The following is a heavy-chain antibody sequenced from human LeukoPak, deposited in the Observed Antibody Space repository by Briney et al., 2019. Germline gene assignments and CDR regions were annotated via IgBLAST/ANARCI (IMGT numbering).Heavy chain of an antibody. J-gene: IGHJ6*02. V-gene: IGHV3-20*04. CDR1: GFXFDDYG. CDR2: INWNGGST. D-gene: IGHD1-26*01. Sequence: PGGSLRLSCAASGFXFDDYGISWVRQAPGKGLEWVSIINWNGGSTGYADSVRGRFTISRDNAKKSLFLQMNSLRPEDTALYYCARGGPHSPHYYYSMDVWGQGTTVTVSS. CDR3: ARGGPHSPHYYYSMDV.